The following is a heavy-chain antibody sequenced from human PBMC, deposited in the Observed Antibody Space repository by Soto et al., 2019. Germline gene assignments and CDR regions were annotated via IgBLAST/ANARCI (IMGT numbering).Heavy chain of an antibody. CDR3: ARGFWSGDGAMDV. CDR1: GGSISSYY. J-gene: IGHJ6*03. D-gene: IGHD3-3*01. V-gene: IGHV4-59*08. CDR2: IYYSGST. Sequence: SETLSLTCTVSGGSISSYYWSWIRQPPGKGLEWIGYIYYSGSTNYNPSLKSRVTISVDTSKNQFSLKLSSVTAADTAVYYCARGFWSGDGAMDVWGKGTTVTVSS.